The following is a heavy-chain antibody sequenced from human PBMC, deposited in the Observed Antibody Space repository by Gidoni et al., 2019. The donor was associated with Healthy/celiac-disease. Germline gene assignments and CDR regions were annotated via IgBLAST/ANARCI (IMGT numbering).Heavy chain of an antibody. J-gene: IGHJ4*02. V-gene: IGHV3-15*01. CDR2: IKRKTDGGTT. D-gene: IGHD6-19*01. CDR3: TPDSSGENY. Sequence: EVQLVESGGGLVQPGGSLRLSCAASGFTFSNAWMSWVRQATGKGLEWVGRIKRKTDGGTTDYAAPVKGRCTISRDDSKNTLYLQMNSLKTEDTAVYYCTPDSSGENYWGQGTLVTVSS. CDR1: GFTFSNAW.